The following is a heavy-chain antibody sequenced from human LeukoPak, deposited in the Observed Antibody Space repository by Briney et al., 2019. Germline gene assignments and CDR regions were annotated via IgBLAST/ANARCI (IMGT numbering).Heavy chain of an antibody. CDR3: AGESTAVAADRGFDY. J-gene: IGHJ4*02. CDR1: GGSIRSYF. CDR2: IYTSGTT. V-gene: IGHV4-4*07. D-gene: IGHD6-19*01. Sequence: SETLSLTCSVSGGSIRSYFWSWIRQPAGKGLEWIGRIYTSGTTKYNPSLKSRVTMSVDTSKNQFSLKVSSVTAADTAVYYCAGESTAVAADRGFDYWGQGTLVTVSS.